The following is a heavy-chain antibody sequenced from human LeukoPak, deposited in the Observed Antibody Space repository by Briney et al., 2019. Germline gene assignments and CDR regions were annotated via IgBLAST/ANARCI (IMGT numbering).Heavy chain of an antibody. Sequence: SETLSLTCTVSGGSISSYYWSWIRQPPGKGLEGIGYIYYSGSTNYNPSLKSRVTISVDTSKNQFSLKLSSVTAADTAVYYCARDGGRGYSYGSDTFHIWGQGSMVTVSS. CDR3: ARDGGRGYSYGSDTFHI. CDR1: GGSISSYY. D-gene: IGHD5-18*01. V-gene: IGHV4-59*01. CDR2: IYYSGST. J-gene: IGHJ3*02.